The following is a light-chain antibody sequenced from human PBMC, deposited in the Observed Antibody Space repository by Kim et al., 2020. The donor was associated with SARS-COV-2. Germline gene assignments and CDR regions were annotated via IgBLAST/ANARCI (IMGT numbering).Light chain of an antibody. J-gene: IGLJ2*01. Sequence: SSELTQDPAVSVALGQTVRITCQGDSLRRYYATWYQQTPGQAPLLVIYGKNNRPSGIPDRFSGSTSGNTASLTISGAQAEDEADFYCQSRNSSGTVVFGGGTKLTVL. CDR1: SLRRYY. CDR3: QSRNSSGTVV. V-gene: IGLV3-19*01. CDR2: GKN.